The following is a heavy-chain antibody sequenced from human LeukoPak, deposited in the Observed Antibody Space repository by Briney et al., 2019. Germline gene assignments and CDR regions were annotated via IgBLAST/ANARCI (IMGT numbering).Heavy chain of an antibody. J-gene: IGHJ4*02. CDR3: ARGSRYGDYPYYCDF. CDR1: VFTFSIYA. CDR2: ISFDGVNT. V-gene: IGHV3-30*04. Sequence: PRGSLSFSCAASVFTFSIYAIHWVRQAPGKGLEWVAVISFDGVNTFYADSVKGRFTISRDNSKNTVLLQMNNLRREDAAVYYCARGSRYGDYPYYCDFWGQGTLVTVS. D-gene: IGHD4-17*01.